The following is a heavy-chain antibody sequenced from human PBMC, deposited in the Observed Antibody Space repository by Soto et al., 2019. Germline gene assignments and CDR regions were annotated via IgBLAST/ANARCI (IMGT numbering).Heavy chain of an antibody. CDR1: GGSISSSSYY. Sequence: SETLSLTCTVSGGSISSSSYYWGWIRQPPGKGLEWIGSIYYSGSTYYNPSLKSRVTISVDTSKNQFSLKLSSVTAADTAVYYCARRGYYDFWSGYYTLSYFDYWGQGTLVTVSA. J-gene: IGHJ4*02. CDR2: IYYSGST. CDR3: ARRGYYDFWSGYYTLSYFDY. D-gene: IGHD3-3*01. V-gene: IGHV4-39*01.